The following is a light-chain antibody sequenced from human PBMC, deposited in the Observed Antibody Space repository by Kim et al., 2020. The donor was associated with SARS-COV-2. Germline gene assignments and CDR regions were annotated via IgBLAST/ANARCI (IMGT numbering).Light chain of an antibody. CDR1: KSVSSSY. V-gene: IGKV3-20*01. J-gene: IGKJ1*01. Sequence: SPGERATLSCRDSKSVSSSYLAWYQQKPGQAPRLRIYGASSRATGIPDRFSGSGSGTDFTVTISRLEPEDFAVYYCQQYGSSPRTFGQGTKVDIK. CDR3: QQYGSSPRT. CDR2: GAS.